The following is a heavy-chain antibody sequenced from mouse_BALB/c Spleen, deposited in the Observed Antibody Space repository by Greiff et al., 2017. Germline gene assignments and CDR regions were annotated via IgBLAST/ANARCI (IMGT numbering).Heavy chain of an antibody. V-gene: IGHV6-6*02. CDR3: TPYGYVPYLDD. D-gene: IGHD2-2*01. Sequence: EVKLLESGAGFVQPGGSMKLSCVASGFTFTNYWMNWVRQSPEQGLEWVAEIRLKSNNYATHYAESVKGRFTISRDDSKSSVYLQMNTLRAEDTGIYYCTPYGYVPYLDDWGAGTTGTVSS. CDR1: GFTFTNYW. CDR2: IRLKSNNYAT. J-gene: IGHJ1*01.